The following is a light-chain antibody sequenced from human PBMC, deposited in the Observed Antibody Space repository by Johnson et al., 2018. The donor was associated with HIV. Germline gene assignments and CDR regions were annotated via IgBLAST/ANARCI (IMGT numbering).Light chain of an antibody. CDR1: SSNIGNKY. CDR3: GTWDSSLSAHYV. CDR2: DNN. V-gene: IGLV1-51*01. J-gene: IGLJ1*01. Sequence: QSVLTQPPSVSAAPGQKVTISCSGSSSNIGNKYVSWYQQFPGTAPKLLIYDNNKRPSGIPDRFSGSKSGTSATLGITGLQTGDEADYYCGTWDSSLSAHYVFGTGTKVTVL.